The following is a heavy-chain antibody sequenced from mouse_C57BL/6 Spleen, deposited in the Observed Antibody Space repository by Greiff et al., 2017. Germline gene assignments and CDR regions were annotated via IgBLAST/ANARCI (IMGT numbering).Heavy chain of an antibody. CDR3: ARGSDYDRDALDY. D-gene: IGHD2-4*01. V-gene: IGHV5-4*01. Sequence: EVHLVESGGGLVKPGGSLKLSCAASGFTFSSYAMSWVRQTPEKRLEWVATISDGGSYTYHPDNVKGRCTITRDNAKNNQYLQMSHLKTKDTAMYYCARGSDYDRDALDYWGQGTSVTVSS. CDR2: ISDGGSYT. J-gene: IGHJ4*01. CDR1: GFTFSSYA.